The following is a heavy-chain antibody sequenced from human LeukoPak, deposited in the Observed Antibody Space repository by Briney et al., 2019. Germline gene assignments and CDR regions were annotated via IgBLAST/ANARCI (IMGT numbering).Heavy chain of an antibody. CDR1: GFSFSTYS. CDR2: INQDGSEK. CDR3: ARGRGGVD. J-gene: IGHJ4*02. V-gene: IGHV3-7*05. Sequence: GGSLRLSCAASGFSFSTYSMNWVRQAPGKGLEWVANINQDGSEKYYVDSVKGRFTISRDNAKNSLYLQMNSLRAEDTAVYYCARGRGGVDWGQGTLVTVSS. D-gene: IGHD2-8*02.